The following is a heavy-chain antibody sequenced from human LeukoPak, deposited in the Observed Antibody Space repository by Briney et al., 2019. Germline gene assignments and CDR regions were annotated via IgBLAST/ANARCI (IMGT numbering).Heavy chain of an antibody. V-gene: IGHV3-20*04. D-gene: IGHD3-16*01. Sequence: PGGSLRLSCAASGFTFDDYGMSWVRQAPGKGLEWVSGINWNGGSTGYADSVKGRFTISRDNAKNSLYLQMNSLRAEDTAVYFCARGGGRHVEYWGQGTLVTVSS. CDR2: INWNGGST. CDR3: ARGGGRHVEY. CDR1: GFTFDDYG. J-gene: IGHJ4*02.